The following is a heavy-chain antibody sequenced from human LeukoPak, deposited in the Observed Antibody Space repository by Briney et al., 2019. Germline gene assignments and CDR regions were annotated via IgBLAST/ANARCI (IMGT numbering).Heavy chain of an antibody. J-gene: IGHJ5*02. CDR2: ISYDGSNN. CDR3: ARRGYSGYVVDP. CDR1: GFIFSSYT. D-gene: IGHD5-12*01. V-gene: IGHV3-30*04. Sequence: PGGSLRLSCAASGFIFSSYTMHWVRRAPGGGLEWVAVISYDGSNNYYADSVKGRFTISRDNAKNSLYLQMNSLRAEDTAVYYCARRGYSGYVVDPWGQATLVTVSS.